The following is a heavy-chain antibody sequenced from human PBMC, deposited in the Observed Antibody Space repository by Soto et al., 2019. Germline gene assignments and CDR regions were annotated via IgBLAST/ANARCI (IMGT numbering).Heavy chain of an antibody. D-gene: IGHD2-15*01. CDR2: VDPEDGET. Sequence: EVQLVQSGAEVKKPGATVKISCKVSGYTFTDYYMHWVQQAPGKGLEWMGLVDPEDGETIYAEKFQGRVTITADTSTDTAYMELSSLRSEDTAVYYCATGGYCSGGSCYYYYYGMDVWGQGTTVTVSS. CDR1: GYTFTDYY. CDR3: ATGGYCSGGSCYYYYYGMDV. J-gene: IGHJ6*02. V-gene: IGHV1-69-2*01.